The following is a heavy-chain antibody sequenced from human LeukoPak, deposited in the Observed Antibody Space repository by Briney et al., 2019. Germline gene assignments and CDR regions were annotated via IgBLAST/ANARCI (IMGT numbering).Heavy chain of an antibody. D-gene: IGHD2-21*02. CDR2: ISGSGGST. CDR3: ARVKCGGDCYSRPYYMDV. J-gene: IGHJ6*03. V-gene: IGHV3-23*01. CDR1: GFTFSSYG. Sequence: GGSLRLSCAASGFTFSSYGMSWVRQAPGKGLEWVSAISGSGGSTYYADSVKGRFTISRDNAKNSLYLQMNSLRAEDTAVYYCARVKCGGDCYSRPYYMDVWGKGTTVTVSS.